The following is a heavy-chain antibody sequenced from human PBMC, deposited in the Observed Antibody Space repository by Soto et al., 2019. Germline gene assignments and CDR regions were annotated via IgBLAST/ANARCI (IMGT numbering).Heavy chain of an antibody. CDR2: IIPIFGTA. Sequence: QVQLVQSGAEVKKPGSSVKVSCKASGGTFSSYAISWVRQAPGLGLEWMGGIIPIFGTANYAQKFQGRVTITADESTSTAYMELSSLRSEDTAVYYCARVGITMVRGVLFPSYYYYYGVDVWGQGTTVTVSS. CDR1: GGTFSSYA. CDR3: ARVGITMVRGVLFPSYYYYYGVDV. D-gene: IGHD3-10*01. V-gene: IGHV1-69*01. J-gene: IGHJ6*02.